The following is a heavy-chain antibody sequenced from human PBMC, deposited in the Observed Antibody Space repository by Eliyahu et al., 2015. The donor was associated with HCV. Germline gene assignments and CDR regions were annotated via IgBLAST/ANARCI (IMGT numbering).Heavy chain of an antibody. CDR2: ISNDGSNK. J-gene: IGHJ6*03. CDR1: GFTFSSFT. CDR3: ARDYYMDV. Sequence: QVQLVESGGGXVQPGXSLGLSCAAPGFTFSSFTMHWVRQAPGRGLEWVAVISNDGSNKYYADSVKGRFTISRDNSKNTLYLEMNNLRIEGTTIYYCARDYYMDVWGKGTTVTVSS. V-gene: IGHV3-30*04.